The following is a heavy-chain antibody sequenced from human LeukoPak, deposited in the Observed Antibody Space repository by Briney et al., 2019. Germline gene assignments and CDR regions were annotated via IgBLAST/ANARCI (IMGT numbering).Heavy chain of an antibody. CDR2: IKSKTDGGTT. CDR1: GFTFSNAW. CDR3: TTVSPRGYDYFDY. Sequence: GGSLRLSCAASGFTFSNAWMSWVRQAPGKGLEWVGRIKSKTDGGTTDYAAPVKGRFTISRDDSKNTLYLQMNSLKTEDTAVYYCTTVSPRGYDYFDYWGQGTLVTVSS. D-gene: IGHD5-12*01. J-gene: IGHJ4*02. V-gene: IGHV3-15*01.